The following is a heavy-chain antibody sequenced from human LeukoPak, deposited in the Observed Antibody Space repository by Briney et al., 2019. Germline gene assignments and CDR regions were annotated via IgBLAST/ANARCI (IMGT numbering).Heavy chain of an antibody. CDR2: ISAYNGNT. D-gene: IGHD3-10*01. J-gene: IGHJ6*04. CDR1: GYTFTSYG. CDR3: ARDERAGSGSYKYYYYGMDV. V-gene: IGHV1-18*04. Sequence: GSVKVSCKASGYTFTSYGISWVRQAPGQGLEWMGWISAYNGNTNYAQKLQGRVTMTTDTSTSTAYMELRSLRSDDTAVYYCARDERAGSGSYKYYYYGMDVWGKGTTVTASS.